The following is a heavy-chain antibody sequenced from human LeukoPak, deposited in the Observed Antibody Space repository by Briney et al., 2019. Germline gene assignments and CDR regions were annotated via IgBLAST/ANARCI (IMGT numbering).Heavy chain of an antibody. CDR1: GFTFSSYE. V-gene: IGHV3-48*03. Sequence: PGGSLRLSCAASGFTFSSYEMNWVRQAPGKGLEWVSYISSSGSTIYYADSVRGRFTISRDNAKNSLYLQMNSLRAEDTAVYYCARVIGPADYWGQGTLVTVSS. J-gene: IGHJ4*02. CDR2: ISSSGSTI. CDR3: ARVIGPADY. D-gene: IGHD1-26*01.